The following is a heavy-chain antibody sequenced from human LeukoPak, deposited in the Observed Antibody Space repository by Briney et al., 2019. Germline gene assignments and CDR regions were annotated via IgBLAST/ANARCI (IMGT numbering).Heavy chain of an antibody. Sequence: GGSLRLSCAASGFTFDYYAMHWVRQAPGKGLEWVSGSSWNSGSIGYADSVKGRFTISRCNAKNSLYLQMNSLRAEDTALYYCAKGTVGHHPHNWFDPWGQGTLVTVSS. V-gene: IGHV3-9*01. CDR1: GFTFDYYA. J-gene: IGHJ5*02. CDR2: SSWNSGSI. CDR3: AKGTVGHHPHNWFDP.